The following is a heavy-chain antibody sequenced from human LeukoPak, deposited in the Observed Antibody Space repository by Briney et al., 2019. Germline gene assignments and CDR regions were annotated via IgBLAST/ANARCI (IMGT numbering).Heavy chain of an antibody. D-gene: IGHD3-10*01. CDR2: ISGSGGTT. CDR1: GFTLSSFG. CDR3: AKGTMARGFDY. Sequence: GGSLRLSCAVSGFTLSSFGMSWVRQAPGKGLEWVSGISGSGGTTYYAESVKGRFTISRDNSKNTLCLQMNSLRAEDTAVYYCAKGTMARGFDYWGQGTLVTVSS. V-gene: IGHV3-23*01. J-gene: IGHJ4*02.